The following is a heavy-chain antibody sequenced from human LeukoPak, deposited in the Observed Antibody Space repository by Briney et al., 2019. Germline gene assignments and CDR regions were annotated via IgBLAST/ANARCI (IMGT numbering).Heavy chain of an antibody. Sequence: PSETLSLTCTVSGGSISSSSYYWGWIRQPPGKGLEWIGSIYYSGSTYYNPSLKSRVTISVDTSKNQFSLKLSSVTAADTAVYYCARRERSFHFDYWGQGTLATVSS. V-gene: IGHV4-39*01. J-gene: IGHJ4*02. CDR1: GGSISSSSYY. CDR3: ARRERSFHFDY. CDR2: IYYSGST. D-gene: IGHD1-26*01.